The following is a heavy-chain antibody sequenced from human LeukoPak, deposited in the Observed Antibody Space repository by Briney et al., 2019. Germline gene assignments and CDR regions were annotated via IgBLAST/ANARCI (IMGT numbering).Heavy chain of an antibody. Sequence: ASVKVSCKASGYTFTSYGISWVRQAPGQGLEWMGWISAYNGNTNYAQKLQGRVTTTTDTSTSTAYMELRSLRSDDTAVYYCVREGSYYDFWSGYQTYYYYYGMDVWGQGTTVTVSS. V-gene: IGHV1-18*01. J-gene: IGHJ6*02. CDR3: VREGSYYDFWSGYQTYYYYYGMDV. CDR2: ISAYNGNT. CDR1: GYTFTSYG. D-gene: IGHD3-3*01.